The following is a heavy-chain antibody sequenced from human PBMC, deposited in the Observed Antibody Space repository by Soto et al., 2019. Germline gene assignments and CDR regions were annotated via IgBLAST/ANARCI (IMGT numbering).Heavy chain of an antibody. CDR1: GFAFSSYA. V-gene: IGHV3-23*01. CDR2: ISGSGGST. D-gene: IGHD2-2*01. Sequence: GGSLRLSCAASGFAFSSYAMSWVRQAPGKGLEWVSSISGSGGSTYYADSVKGRFTISRDLSKSTLYLQMSSLRAEATAVYYCAKDPGYCSSTSCPKYFYYGMDVWGQGTTVTVSS. J-gene: IGHJ6*02. CDR3: AKDPGYCSSTSCPKYFYYGMDV.